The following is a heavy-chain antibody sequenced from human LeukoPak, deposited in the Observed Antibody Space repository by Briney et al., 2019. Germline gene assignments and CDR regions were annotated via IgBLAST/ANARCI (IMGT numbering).Heavy chain of an antibody. CDR3: AKRRMALTNLGD. CDR2: ISGSGGST. CDR1: GFTFSSYA. J-gene: IGHJ4*02. D-gene: IGHD1-26*01. Sequence: GGSLRLSCAASGFTFSSYAMSWVRQAPGKGLEWVSAISGSGGSTYYADSVKGRFTIPRDNSKNTLYLQMNSLRAEDTAVYYCAKRRMALTNLGDWGQGTLVTVSS. V-gene: IGHV3-23*01.